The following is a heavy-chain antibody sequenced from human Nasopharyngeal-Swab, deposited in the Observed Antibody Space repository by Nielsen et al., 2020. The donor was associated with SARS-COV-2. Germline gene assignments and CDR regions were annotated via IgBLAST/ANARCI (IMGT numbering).Heavy chain of an antibody. CDR2: IYYSGST. D-gene: IGHD3-3*01. V-gene: IGHV4-31*02. Sequence: WIRQPPGKGLEWIGYIYYSGSTYSNPSLKSRVTISVDTSKNQFSLKLSSVTAADTAVYYCARVKITIFGVAYFDYWGQGTLVTVSS. J-gene: IGHJ4*02. CDR3: ARVKITIFGVAYFDY.